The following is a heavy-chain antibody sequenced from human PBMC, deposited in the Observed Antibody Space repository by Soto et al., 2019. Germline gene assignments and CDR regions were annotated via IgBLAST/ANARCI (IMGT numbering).Heavy chain of an antibody. J-gene: IGHJ4*02. CDR3: ARGPDYDFWSGYYTGFDY. D-gene: IGHD3-3*01. V-gene: IGHV4-34*01. CDR2: INHSGST. Sequence: SETLSLTCAVYGGSFSGYYWSWIRQPPGKGLEWIGEINHSGSTNYNPSLKSRVTISVDTSKNQFSLKLSSVTAADTAVYYCARGPDYDFWSGYYTGFDYWGQGTLVTVSS. CDR1: GGSFSGYY.